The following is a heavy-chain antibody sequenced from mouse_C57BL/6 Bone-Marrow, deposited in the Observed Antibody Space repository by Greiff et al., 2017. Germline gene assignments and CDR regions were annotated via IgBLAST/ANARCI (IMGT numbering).Heavy chain of an antibody. CDR3: ATDYGDSLDY. CDR1: GFNFKDDY. J-gene: IGHJ4*01. D-gene: IGHD1-2*01. V-gene: IGHV14-4*01. CDR2: IDPENGDT. Sequence: VQLQQSGAELVRPGASVKLSCTASGFNFKDDYMHWVKQRPEQGLEWIGWIDPENGDTEYASKFQGKATISADTASNTPYLQLSSLTSEDTAVYYCATDYGDSLDYWGQGTSVTVSS.